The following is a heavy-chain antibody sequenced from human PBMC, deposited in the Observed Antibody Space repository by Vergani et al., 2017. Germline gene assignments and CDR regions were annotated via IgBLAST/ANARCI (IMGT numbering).Heavy chain of an antibody. D-gene: IGHD5/OR15-5a*01. CDR3: ARVLLKKIVLRFNYGMDV. V-gene: IGHV3-30-3*01. J-gene: IGHJ6*02. Sequence: VQLVESGGGLVKPGGSLRLSCAASGFTFSDYYMSWIRQAPGKGLEWVAVISYDGSNKYYADSVKGRFTISRDNSKNTLYLQMNSLRAEDTAVYYCARVLLKKIVLRFNYGMDVWGQGTTVTVSS. CDR2: ISYDGSNK. CDR1: GFTFSDYY.